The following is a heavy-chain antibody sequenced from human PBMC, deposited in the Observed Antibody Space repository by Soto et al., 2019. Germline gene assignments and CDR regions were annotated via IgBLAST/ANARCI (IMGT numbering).Heavy chain of an antibody. CDR3: ARHMIPAVISYRYYAIDV. CDR2: VIPIFETT. D-gene: IGHD2-2*01. J-gene: IGHJ6*02. V-gene: IGHV1-69*01. CDR1: GGTFSNYA. Sequence: QVQLVQSGAEVKKPGSSVKVSCKASGGTFSNYAFSWVRQVPGQGLEWMGGVIPIFETTNYAQKFQGRVTITADESTGPHYMELGSLSSEETALSFCARHMIPAVISYRYYAIDVWGQWTTVTVSS.